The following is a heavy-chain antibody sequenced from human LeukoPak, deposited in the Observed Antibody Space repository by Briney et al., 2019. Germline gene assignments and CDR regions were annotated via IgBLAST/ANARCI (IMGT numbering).Heavy chain of an antibody. Sequence: ASVKVSCKASGYTFTSYSISWVRQAPGQGLEWMGWISAYNGNTNYAQKLQGRVTMTTDTSTSTAYMELRSLRSDDTAVYYCARVGLGYSSSWTPDYWGQGTLVTVSS. CDR3: ARVGLGYSSSWTPDY. J-gene: IGHJ4*02. CDR1: GYTFTSYS. V-gene: IGHV1-18*01. D-gene: IGHD6-13*01. CDR2: ISAYNGNT.